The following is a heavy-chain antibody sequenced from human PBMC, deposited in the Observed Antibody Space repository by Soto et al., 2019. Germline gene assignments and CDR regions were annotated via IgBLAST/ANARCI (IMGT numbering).Heavy chain of an antibody. Sequence: QVQLVESGGGVVHPGRSLRLSCAASGFIFNNFGMHWVRQAPGKGLEWVAVISNDGSITYYADFVKGRLTISRDNSKNTMYLQMSSLRDDDTAVYYCATDQGIAASHGIDWGQGTMVTVSS. D-gene: IGHD6-13*01. CDR2: ISNDGSIT. CDR3: ATDQGIAASHGID. CDR1: GFIFNNFG. J-gene: IGHJ3*01. V-gene: IGHV3-30*03.